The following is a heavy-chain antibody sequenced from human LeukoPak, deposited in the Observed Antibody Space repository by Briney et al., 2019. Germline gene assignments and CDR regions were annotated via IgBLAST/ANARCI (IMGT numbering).Heavy chain of an antibody. CDR3: ARGPGFRGIFDY. V-gene: IGHV3-11*04. Sequence: PGGSLRLSCAASGFTFSDYYMSWIRQAPGKGLEWVSYISSSGSTIYYADSVKGRFTISRDTPKNTLYLQMSSLRVEDTAVYYCARGPGFRGIFDYWGQGTLVTVSS. D-gene: IGHD3-16*01. CDR1: GFTFSDYY. J-gene: IGHJ4*02. CDR2: ISSSGSTI.